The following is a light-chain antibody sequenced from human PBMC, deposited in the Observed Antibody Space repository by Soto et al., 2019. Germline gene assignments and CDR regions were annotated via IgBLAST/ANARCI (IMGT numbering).Light chain of an antibody. CDR2: GAS. CDR1: QSIRNY. CDR3: QQSYTAVFT. V-gene: IGKV1-39*01. J-gene: IGKJ3*01. Sequence: DIQMTQSPSSLSASVGDRVTITCRASQSIRNYLNWYQQKPGKVPNLLIYGASSLQSGVPSRFSGSGSETDFTLTINNLQPEDVATYYCQQSYTAVFTFGPGTKVDIE.